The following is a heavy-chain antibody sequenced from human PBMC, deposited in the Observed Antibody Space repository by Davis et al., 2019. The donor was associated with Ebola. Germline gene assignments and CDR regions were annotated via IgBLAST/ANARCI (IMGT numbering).Heavy chain of an antibody. V-gene: IGHV1-69*05. J-gene: IGHJ6*02. CDR3: ARGVVAARAYYYYGMDV. CDR1: GGTFSSYA. Sequence: SVKVSCKASGGTFSSYALSWVRQAPGQGLEWMGGIIPIFGAANYAQKFQGRVTMTRNTSISTAYMELSSLRSEDTAVYYCARGVVAARAYYYYGMDVWGQGTTVTVSS. D-gene: IGHD6-6*01. CDR2: IIPIFGAA.